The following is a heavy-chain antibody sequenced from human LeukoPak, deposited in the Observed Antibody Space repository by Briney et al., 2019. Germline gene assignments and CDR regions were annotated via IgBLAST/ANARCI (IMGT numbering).Heavy chain of an antibody. CDR3: ARTKYRTRSGWYPYYYFDY. J-gene: IGHJ4*02. CDR2: INHSGCT. CDR1: GGSFRGYY. V-gene: IGHV4-34*01. D-gene: IGHD6-19*01. Sequence: PSETLSLTCAVYGGSFRGYYWSWIRQPPAKGLESIGEINHSGCTNYNPSLKPRVTISVDPSKNQFSLTLSSVTAADTAVYYCARTKYRTRSGWYPYYYFDYWGQGSLVTVSS.